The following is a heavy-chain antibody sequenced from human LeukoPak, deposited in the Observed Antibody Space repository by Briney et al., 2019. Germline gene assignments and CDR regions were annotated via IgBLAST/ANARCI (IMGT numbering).Heavy chain of an antibody. CDR3: ARGSPYYYDSSGYYYWGASDI. CDR1: GFTFSSYD. CDR2: IGTAGDT. V-gene: IGHV3-13*01. J-gene: IGHJ3*02. D-gene: IGHD3-22*01. Sequence: RAGGSLRLSCAASGFTFSSYDMHWVRQATGKGLEWVSAIGTAGDTYYPGSVKGRFTISRENAKNSLYLQMNSLRAGDTAVYYCARGSPYYYDSSGYYYWGASDIWGQGTMVTVSS.